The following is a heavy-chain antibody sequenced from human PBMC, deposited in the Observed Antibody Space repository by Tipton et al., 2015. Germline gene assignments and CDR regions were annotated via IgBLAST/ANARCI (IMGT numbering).Heavy chain of an antibody. Sequence: LSLTCAASGFTFSSYAMTWVRQAPGKGLEWVSLISGGGTETYYVDSVKGRFTISRDNSKNTLYLQINSLRAEDTAVYHCAKGLLDSSSSPRYSYYYMDVWGQGTTVSVSS. CDR2: ISGGGTET. CDR1: GFTFSSYA. V-gene: IGHV3-23*01. D-gene: IGHD6-6*01. CDR3: AKGLLDSSSSPRYSYYYMDV. J-gene: IGHJ6*02.